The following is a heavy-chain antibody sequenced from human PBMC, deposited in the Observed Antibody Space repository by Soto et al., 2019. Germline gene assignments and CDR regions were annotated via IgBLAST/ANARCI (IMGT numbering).Heavy chain of an antibody. V-gene: IGHV4-4*02. Sequence: QVQLQESGPGLVKPSGTLSLTCAVSGGSISSSHWWTWVRQSPGKGLEYIGEISHSGTSNSNPSLKSRVTLAVDRCKNHLSLTLTSVTAADTAVYYCARVVLSITRGAFDAWGQGTPVIVSS. D-gene: IGHD1-20*01. CDR1: GGSISSSHW. CDR3: ARVVLSITRGAFDA. J-gene: IGHJ3*01. CDR2: ISHSGTS.